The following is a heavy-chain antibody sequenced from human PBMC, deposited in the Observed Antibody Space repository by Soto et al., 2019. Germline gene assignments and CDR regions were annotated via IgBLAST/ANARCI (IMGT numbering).Heavy chain of an antibody. CDR1: GGSFTSNNW. CDR2: IYRTGST. D-gene: IGHD1-7*01. V-gene: IGHV4-4*02. J-gene: IGHJ4*02. Sequence: PSETLSLTGAVSGGSFTSNNWWTCVRQPPGQGLEWIGEIYRTGSTNYNPSLKSRVTISLDKSENQFSLKVTSLTAADTAVYYCASRDPGTSVDYWGQGTLVTVSS. CDR3: ASRDPGTSVDY.